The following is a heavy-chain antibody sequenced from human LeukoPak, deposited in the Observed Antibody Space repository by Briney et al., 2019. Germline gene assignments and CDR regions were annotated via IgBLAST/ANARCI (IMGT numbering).Heavy chain of an antibody. Sequence: GGSLRLSCAASGFTFSSYSMNWVRQAPGKGLEWVSYISSSSSTIYYADSVMGRFTISRDNAKNSLYLQMNSLRAEDTAVYYCARPSGTEQWLVLDYFDYWGQGTLVTVSS. CDR2: ISSSSSTI. J-gene: IGHJ4*02. D-gene: IGHD6-19*01. CDR1: GFTFSSYS. CDR3: ARPSGTEQWLVLDYFDY. V-gene: IGHV3-48*01.